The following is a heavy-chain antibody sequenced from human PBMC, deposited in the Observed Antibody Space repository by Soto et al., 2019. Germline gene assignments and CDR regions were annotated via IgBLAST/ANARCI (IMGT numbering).Heavy chain of an antibody. V-gene: IGHV3-30-3*01. CDR3: ARDYVPYCGGDCYSFNAFDI. Sequence: GGSLRLSCAASGFTFSSYAMHWVRQAPGKGLEWVAVISYDGSNKYYADSVKGRFTISRDNSKNTLYLQMNSLRAEDTAVYYCARDYVPYCGGDCYSFNAFDIWGQGTMVT. CDR1: GFTFSSYA. D-gene: IGHD2-21*02. J-gene: IGHJ3*02. CDR2: ISYDGSNK.